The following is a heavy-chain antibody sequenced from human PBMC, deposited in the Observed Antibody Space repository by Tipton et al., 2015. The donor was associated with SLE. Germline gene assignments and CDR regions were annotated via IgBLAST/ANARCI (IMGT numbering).Heavy chain of an antibody. D-gene: IGHD5-24*01. CDR3: ARSKRDGYTVGY. V-gene: IGHV4-34*01. J-gene: IGHJ4*02. Sequence: LRLSCAVYGGSFSGYYWSWIRQPPGKGLEWIGEINHSGSTNYNPSLKSRVTISVDTSKNQFSLKLSSVTAADTAVYYCARSKRDGYTVGYWGQGTLVTVSS. CDR2: INHSGST. CDR1: GGSFSGYY.